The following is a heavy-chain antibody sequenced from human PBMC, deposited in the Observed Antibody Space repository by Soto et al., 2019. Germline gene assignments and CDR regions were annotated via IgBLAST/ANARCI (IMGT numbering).Heavy chain of an antibody. J-gene: IGHJ3*02. CDR1: GGSISSYY. D-gene: IGHD6-19*01. CDR3: ARGHSSGWIDAFDI. V-gene: IGHV4-59*01. CDR2: IYYSGST. Sequence: PSETLSLTCTVSGGSISSYYWSWIRQPPGKGLEWIGYIYYSGSTNYNPSLKSRVTISVDTSKNPFSLKLSSVTAADTAVYYCARGHSSGWIDAFDIWGQGTMVTVSS.